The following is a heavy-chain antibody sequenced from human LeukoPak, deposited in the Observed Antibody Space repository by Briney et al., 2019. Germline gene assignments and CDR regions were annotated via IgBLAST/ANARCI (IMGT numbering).Heavy chain of an antibody. D-gene: IGHD3-3*01. Sequence: PGGSLRLSCAASGFTFSSYAMSWVRQAPGKGLEWVSAISGSGGSTYYADSVKGRFTTSRDNSKNTLYLQMNSLRAEDTAVYYCAKDRVVVFFTTYYDFWSGDSLMRGIDGMDVWGQGTTVTVSS. CDR1: GFTFSSYA. J-gene: IGHJ6*02. V-gene: IGHV3-23*01. CDR3: AKDRVVVFFTTYYDFWSGDSLMRGIDGMDV. CDR2: ISGSGGST.